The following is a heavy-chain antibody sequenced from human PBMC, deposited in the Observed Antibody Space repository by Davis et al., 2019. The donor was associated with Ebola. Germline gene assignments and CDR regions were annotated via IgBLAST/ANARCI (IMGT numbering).Heavy chain of an antibody. CDR1: GGSISSPDYY. J-gene: IGHJ4*01. CDR2: IYYTGNT. V-gene: IGHV4-30-4*01. Sequence: MPSETLSLTCTVSGGSISSPDYYWSWIRQPPGKGLEWLGYIYYTGNTHYNPSLESRLSISTNTNRFSLQLNSVTAADTAVYYRARVGLTTGLEFDHWGLGTLVTVSS. D-gene: IGHD3-22*01. CDR3: ARVGLTTGLEFDH.